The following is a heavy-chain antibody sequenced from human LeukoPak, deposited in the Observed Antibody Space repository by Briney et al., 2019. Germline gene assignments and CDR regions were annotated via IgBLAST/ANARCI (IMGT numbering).Heavy chain of an antibody. CDR3: ARVETVTTGH. J-gene: IGHJ4*02. CDR2: ISSSGSTI. CDR1: GFIFSSYE. V-gene: IGHV3-48*03. D-gene: IGHD4-17*01. Sequence: PGGSLRLSCAASGFIFSSYEMNWVRQAPGKGLEWVSYISSSGSTIYYADSVKGRFTVSRNNARNSLYLQMNSLRAEDTAAYYCARVETVTTGHWGQGTLVTVSS.